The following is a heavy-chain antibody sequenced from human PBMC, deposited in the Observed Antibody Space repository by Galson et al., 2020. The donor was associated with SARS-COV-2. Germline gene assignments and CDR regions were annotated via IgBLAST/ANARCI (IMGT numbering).Heavy chain of an antibody. CDR2: IWYDGSNK. D-gene: IGHD3-16*02. V-gene: IGHV3-33*01. CDR3: ARDLRLGELSLQPGGY. J-gene: IGHJ4*02. Sequence: GGSLRLSCAASGFTFSSSGMHWVRQAPGKGLEWVAAIWYDGSNKYYADSVKGRFTISSDNSKNTLYLQLNSLRAEDTAVYYCARDLRLGELSLQPGGYWGQGTLVTVSS. CDR1: GFTFSSSG.